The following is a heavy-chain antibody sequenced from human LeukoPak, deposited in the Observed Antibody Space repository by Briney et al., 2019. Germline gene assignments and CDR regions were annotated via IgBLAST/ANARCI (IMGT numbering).Heavy chain of an antibody. CDR3: ARDPSWGNYDILTGYTANDAFDI. J-gene: IGHJ3*02. CDR2: ISAYNGNT. V-gene: IGHV1-18*01. CDR1: GYTFTSYG. D-gene: IGHD3-9*01. Sequence: ASVKVSCKASGYTFTSYGISWVRQAPGQGLEWMGWISAYNGNTNYAQKLQGRGTITTDTSTSTAYMELRSLRSDDTAVYYCARDPSWGNYDILTGYTANDAFDIWGQGTMVTVSS.